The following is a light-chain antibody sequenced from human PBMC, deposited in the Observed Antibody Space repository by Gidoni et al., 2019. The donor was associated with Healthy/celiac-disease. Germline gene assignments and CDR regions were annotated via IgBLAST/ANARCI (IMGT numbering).Light chain of an antibody. Sequence: DPVSITCRASQSISSYLNWYQQKPGKDPKLLIYAASSLQSGVPSRFSGSGSGTDFTLTISSLQPEDFATYYCQQSYSTHTFGQGTKLEIK. V-gene: IGKV1-39*01. J-gene: IGKJ2*01. CDR2: AAS. CDR3: QQSYSTHT. CDR1: QSISSY.